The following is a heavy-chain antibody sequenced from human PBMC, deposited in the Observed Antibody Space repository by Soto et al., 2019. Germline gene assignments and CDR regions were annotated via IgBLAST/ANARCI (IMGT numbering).Heavy chain of an antibody. Sequence: PGGSLGLSCAASGFTFSTYAMSGVRQAPGKAPEWVSSISGDGRSTYYADSVKGRFTISRDNSRSTLSLQMNSLRAEDSAVYYCAKDQGSSWYEIDYWGQGTLVTVSS. J-gene: IGHJ4*02. V-gene: IGHV3-23*01. CDR2: ISGDGRST. CDR1: GFTFSTYA. CDR3: AKDQGSSWYEIDY. D-gene: IGHD6-13*01.